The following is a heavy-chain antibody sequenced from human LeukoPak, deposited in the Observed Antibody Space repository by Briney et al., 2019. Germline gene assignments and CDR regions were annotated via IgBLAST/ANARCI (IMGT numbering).Heavy chain of an antibody. CDR2: ISYDGSNK. V-gene: IGHV3-30*18. D-gene: IGHD3-3*01. J-gene: IGHJ5*02. CDR1: GFTFSSYG. Sequence: GRSLRLSCAASGFTFSSYGMHWVHQAPGKGLEWVAVISYDGSNKYYADSVKGRFTISRDNSKNTLYLQMNSLRAEDTAVYYCAKDPITIFGVVTVGAWGQGTLVTVSS. CDR3: AKDPITIFGVVTVGA.